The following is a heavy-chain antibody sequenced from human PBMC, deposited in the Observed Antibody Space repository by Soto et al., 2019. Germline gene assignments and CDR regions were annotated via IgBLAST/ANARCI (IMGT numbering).Heavy chain of an antibody. CDR2: IYYSGST. J-gene: IGHJ5*02. Sequence: DTLPVTCTVTGGSISSYYWTWIGQPAGKGLEWIGYIYYSGSTYYNPSLNSRVTISVDTSKTQFSLKLSSVTAADTAVYYCARAVYDPVSCSFDPWGQGTLVSVSS. CDR1: GGSISSYY. V-gene: IGHV4-59*06. D-gene: IGHD3-22*01. CDR3: ARAVYDPVSCSFDP.